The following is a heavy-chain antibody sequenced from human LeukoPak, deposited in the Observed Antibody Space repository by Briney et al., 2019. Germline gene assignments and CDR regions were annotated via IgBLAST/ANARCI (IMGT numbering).Heavy chain of an antibody. CDR3: ANARPYDNILTCYSDFQH. V-gene: IGHV3-23*01. CDR2: ISGSGDNT. D-gene: IGHD3-9*01. Sequence: PAGYLRFSCAASGFTFSSYAMSWLGQAPGIGLKWVSAISGSGDNTYKSYSIKGPYTISRDNSKNTLYLQMSSLRAEDTAVYYCANARPYDNILTCYSDFQHWGQGTLVTVSS. J-gene: IGHJ1*01. CDR1: GFTFSSYA.